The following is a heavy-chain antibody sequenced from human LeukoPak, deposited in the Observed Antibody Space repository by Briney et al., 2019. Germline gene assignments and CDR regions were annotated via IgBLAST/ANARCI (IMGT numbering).Heavy chain of an antibody. J-gene: IGHJ4*02. Sequence: PGGSLRLSCAASGFTFSSYEMNWVRQAPGKGLEWVSYISSSGSTIYYADSVKGRFTISRDNAKNSLYLQMNSLRAEDTAVYYCAREPIDSSGYFDYWGQGTLVTVSS. D-gene: IGHD3-22*01. V-gene: IGHV3-48*03. CDR2: ISSSGSTI. CDR1: GFTFSSYE. CDR3: AREPIDSSGYFDY.